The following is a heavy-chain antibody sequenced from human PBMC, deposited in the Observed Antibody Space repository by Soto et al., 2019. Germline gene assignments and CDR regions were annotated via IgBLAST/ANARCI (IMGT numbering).Heavy chain of an antibody. CDR3: ATSVGYSYGPIGY. CDR2: IIPIFGTA. V-gene: IGHV1-69*13. CDR1: RGTFSNYA. D-gene: IGHD5-18*01. J-gene: IGHJ4*02. Sequence: ASVKVSCKASRGTFSNYAIIWVRQAPGQGLEWMGGIIPIFGTANYAQKFQGRVTITADESTSTAYMELSSLRSEDTAVYYCATSVGYSYGPIGYWGQGTLVTVSS.